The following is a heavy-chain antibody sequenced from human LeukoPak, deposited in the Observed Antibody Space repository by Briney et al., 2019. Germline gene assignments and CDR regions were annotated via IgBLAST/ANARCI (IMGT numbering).Heavy chain of an antibody. D-gene: IGHD6-6*01. Sequence: GGSLRLSCAASGFTFSSYAMHWVRQAPGKGLEWVAVISYDGSNKYYADSVKGRFTISRDNYKNTLYLQMNSLRAEDTAVYYCARGSIAATRAGYYFDYWGQGTLVTVSS. CDR1: GFTFSSYA. CDR2: ISYDGSNK. V-gene: IGHV3-30-3*01. CDR3: ARGSIAATRAGYYFDY. J-gene: IGHJ4*02.